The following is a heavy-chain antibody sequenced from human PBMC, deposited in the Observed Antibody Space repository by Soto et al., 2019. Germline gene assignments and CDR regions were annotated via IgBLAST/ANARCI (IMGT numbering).Heavy chain of an antibody. CDR2: TYYRSKWYN. D-gene: IGHD6-19*01. CDR3: AREITHRSSGSVGWFDP. CDR1: GDSVSSNSAA. Sequence: QSQTLSLTCAISGDSVSSNSAAWNWIRQSPSRGLEWLGRTYYRSKWYNDYAVSVKSRKTINPDTSKNQFSLQLNSLTPEDTAVYYCAREITHRSSGSVGWFDPWGQGTLVTVSS. J-gene: IGHJ5*02. V-gene: IGHV6-1*01.